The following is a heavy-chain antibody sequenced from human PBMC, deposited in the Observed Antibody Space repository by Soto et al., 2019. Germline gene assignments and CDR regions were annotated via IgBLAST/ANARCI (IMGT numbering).Heavy chain of an antibody. J-gene: IGHJ4*02. Sequence: GSLGLSYEASGFTFSRFSMNWVRQVPGKVLDWVSSISSASSETWYADSVKGRFIISRDNAQNSLFLQMNTLRPEDSAIYYCARVAXWGPGTQVTVSX. CDR3: ARVAX. V-gene: IGHV3-21*01. CDR1: GFTFSRFS. CDR2: ISSASSET.